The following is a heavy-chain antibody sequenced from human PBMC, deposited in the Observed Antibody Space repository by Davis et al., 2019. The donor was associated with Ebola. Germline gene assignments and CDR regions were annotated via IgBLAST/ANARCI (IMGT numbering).Heavy chain of an antibody. CDR3: ARSLTAGMYYYYGMDV. D-gene: IGHD6-19*01. V-gene: IGHV4-39*01. CDR2: IYYSGST. Sequence: GSLRLSCTVSGGSISRYYWGWIRQPPWKGLEWIGSIYYSGSTYYNPSLKSRVTISVDTSKNQFSLKLSSVTAADTAVYYCARSLTAGMYYYYGMDVWGQGTTVTVSS. CDR1: GGSISRYY. J-gene: IGHJ6*02.